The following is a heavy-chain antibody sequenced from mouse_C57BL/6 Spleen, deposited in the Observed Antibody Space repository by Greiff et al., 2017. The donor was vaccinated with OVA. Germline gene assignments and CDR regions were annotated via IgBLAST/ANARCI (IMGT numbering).Heavy chain of an antibody. CDR1: GYAFSSYW. D-gene: IGHD2-4*01. Sequence: QVQLQQSGAELVKPGASVKISCKASGYAFSSYWMNWVKQRPGKGLEWIGQIYPGDGDTNYNGKFKGKATLTADKSSSTAYMQLSSLTSEDSAVYFCARGDYDYDPWFAYWGQGTLVTVSA. V-gene: IGHV1-80*01. CDR3: ARGDYDYDPWFAY. J-gene: IGHJ3*01. CDR2: IYPGDGDT.